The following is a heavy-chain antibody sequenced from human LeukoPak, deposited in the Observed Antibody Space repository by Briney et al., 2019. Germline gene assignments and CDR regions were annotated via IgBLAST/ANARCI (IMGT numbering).Heavy chain of an antibody. D-gene: IGHD3-22*01. J-gene: IGHJ3*02. CDR3: AKDYYDSSGYVGVDAFDI. Sequence: GGSLRLSCAASGFTFSSYAMSWVRQAPGKGLEGVSAISGSGGSTYYADSVKGRFTISRDNSKNTLYLQMNSLRAEDTAVYYCAKDYYDSSGYVGVDAFDIWGQGTMVTVSS. CDR2: ISGSGGST. CDR1: GFTFSSYA. V-gene: IGHV3-23*01.